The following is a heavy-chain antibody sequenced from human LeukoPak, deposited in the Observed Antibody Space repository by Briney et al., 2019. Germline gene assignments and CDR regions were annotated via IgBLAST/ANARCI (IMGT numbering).Heavy chain of an antibody. Sequence: SETLSLTCTVSGGSISSSSYYWGGIPQPPGKGLEWIGSIYYSGSTYYNPSLKSRVTISVDTSKNQFSLKLSSVTAADTAVYYCARLVIRDYFDYWGQGTLVTVSS. V-gene: IGHV4-39*01. J-gene: IGHJ4*02. CDR3: ARLVIRDYFDY. CDR2: IYYSGST. D-gene: IGHD3-22*01. CDR1: GGSISSSSYY.